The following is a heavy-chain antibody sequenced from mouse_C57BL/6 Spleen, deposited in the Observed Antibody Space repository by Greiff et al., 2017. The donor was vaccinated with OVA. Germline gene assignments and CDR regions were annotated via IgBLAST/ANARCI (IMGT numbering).Heavy chain of an antibody. CDR1: GFTFSDYG. CDR2: ISSGSSTI. CDR3: ARYDYDVGFDY. V-gene: IGHV5-17*01. Sequence: EVMLVESGGGLVKPGGSLKLSYAASGFTFSDYGMHWVRQAPEKGLEWVAYISSGSSTIYYADTVKGRFTISRDNAKNTLFLQMTSLRSEDTAMYYCARYDYDVGFDYWGQGTTLTVSS. J-gene: IGHJ2*01. D-gene: IGHD2-4*01.